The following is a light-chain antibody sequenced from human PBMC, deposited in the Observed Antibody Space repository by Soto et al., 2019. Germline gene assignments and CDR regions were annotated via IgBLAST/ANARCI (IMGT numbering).Light chain of an antibody. J-gene: IGKJ1*01. V-gene: IGKV3-15*01. Sequence: VMKQSPVTLSVSQGGRATLSCRASQSISDPLAWYQQKPGQAPRLLIHGASTRAPGFPARFSGSGSGTEFTLTISSLQSDDFATYYCQHYDNSPWTFGQGTKVDI. CDR2: GAS. CDR3: QHYDNSPWT. CDR1: QSISDP.